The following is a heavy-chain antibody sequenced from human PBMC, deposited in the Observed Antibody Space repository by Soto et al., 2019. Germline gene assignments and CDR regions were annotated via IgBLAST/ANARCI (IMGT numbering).Heavy chain of an antibody. Sequence: QVQLQESGPGLVKPSGTLSLTCAVSGGSISSSNWWSWVRQPPGKGLEWIGEIYHSGSTNYNPSLKSRVTISVDKSKNQFSLKLSSVTAADTAVYYCAREIPPQRDGYNSRVNYYFDYWGQGTLVTVSS. V-gene: IGHV4-4*02. CDR3: AREIPPQRDGYNSRVNYYFDY. CDR2: IYHSGST. CDR1: GGSISSSNW. D-gene: IGHD5-12*01. J-gene: IGHJ4*02.